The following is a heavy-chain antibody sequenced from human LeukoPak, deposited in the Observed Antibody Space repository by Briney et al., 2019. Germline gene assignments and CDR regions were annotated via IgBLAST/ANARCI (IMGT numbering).Heavy chain of an antibody. Sequence: GSLRLSCAASGFTLSSYSMNWVRQAPGKGLEWVSSTSSSSSYIYYADSVKGRFTISRDNAKNSLYLQMNSLRAEDTAVYYCARVAAAGTKEYDYWGQGTLVTVSS. CDR2: TSSSSSYI. J-gene: IGHJ4*02. V-gene: IGHV3-21*01. D-gene: IGHD6-13*01. CDR3: ARVAAAGTKEYDY. CDR1: GFTLSSYS.